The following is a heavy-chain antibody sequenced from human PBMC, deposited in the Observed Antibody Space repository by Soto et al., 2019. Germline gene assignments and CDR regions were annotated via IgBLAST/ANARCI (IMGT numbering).Heavy chain of an antibody. CDR3: TKSSGGSSSVGMDY. J-gene: IGHJ4*02. CDR1: GFIFKNYA. V-gene: IGHV3-30*04. CDR2: ITRDGYNK. D-gene: IGHD6-6*01. Sequence: QPGGSLRLSCAGSGFIFKNYALNWVRQAPGKGLEWVASITRDGYNKYYADSVKGRFTISGDNSRDTLSLQMTALTIEDSSVYYCTKSSGGSSSVGMDYWGQGTRVTVSS.